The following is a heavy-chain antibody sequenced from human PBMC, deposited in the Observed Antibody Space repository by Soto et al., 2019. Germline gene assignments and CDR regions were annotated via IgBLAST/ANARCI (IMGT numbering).Heavy chain of an antibody. J-gene: IGHJ4*02. D-gene: IGHD5-12*01. V-gene: IGHV3-30*18. CDR2: ISYEGSNK. CDR3: AKGRVWGGYGKSGYFDY. Sequence: ARSLRLSCAASGFTFSSYGMYWVRQSPGKGLEWGAVISYEGSNKYYADSVKGRFTISRDNSKNTLYLQMNSLRAEDTAVYYCAKGRVWGGYGKSGYFDYWGQGT. CDR1: GFTFSSYG.